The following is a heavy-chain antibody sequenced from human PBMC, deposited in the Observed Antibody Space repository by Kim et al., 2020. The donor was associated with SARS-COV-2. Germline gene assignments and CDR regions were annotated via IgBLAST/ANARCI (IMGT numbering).Heavy chain of an antibody. CDR2: ITGSGDYT. V-gene: IGHV3-23*01. Sequence: GGSLRLSCVGSGFTFDSYPISWVRQAPGKGLEWVSAITGSGDYTAYADSVMGRFTISRDNSRSTLYLQMNNLRADDTAIYYCAKGGWVEFWGQGTLVT. CDR1: GFTFDSYP. D-gene: IGHD1-26*01. CDR3: AKGGWVEF. J-gene: IGHJ4*02.